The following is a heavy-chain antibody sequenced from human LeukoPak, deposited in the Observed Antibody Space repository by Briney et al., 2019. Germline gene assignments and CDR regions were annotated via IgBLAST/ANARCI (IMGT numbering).Heavy chain of an antibody. J-gene: IGHJ6*03. V-gene: IGHV1-8*01. CDR1: AYTFTKYG. CDR2: MNPNSGNT. D-gene: IGHD3/OR15-3a*01. CDR3: ARGVGHEYYYYMDV. Sequence: ASVKVSCKASAYTFTKYGISWVRQAPGQGLEWMGWMNPNSGNTGYAQKFQGRVTMTRNTSISTAYMELSSLRSEDTAVYYCARGVGHEYYYYMDVWGKGTTVTISS.